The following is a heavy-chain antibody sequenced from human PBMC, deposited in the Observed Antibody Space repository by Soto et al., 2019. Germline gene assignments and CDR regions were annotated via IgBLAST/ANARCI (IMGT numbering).Heavy chain of an antibody. J-gene: IGHJ4*02. V-gene: IGHV3-23*01. D-gene: IGHD3-3*01. CDR1: GFTFSSYA. Sequence: SGGSLRLSCAASGFTFSSYAMSWVRQAPGKGLEWVSAISGSGGSTYYADSVKGRFTISRDNSKNTLYLQMNSLRAEDTAVYYCALPVLRFLEWSPNHFDYWGQGTLVTVSS. CDR2: ISGSGGST. CDR3: ALPVLRFLEWSPNHFDY.